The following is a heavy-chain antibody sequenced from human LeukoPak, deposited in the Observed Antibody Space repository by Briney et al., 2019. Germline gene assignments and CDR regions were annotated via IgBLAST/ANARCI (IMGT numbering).Heavy chain of an antibody. D-gene: IGHD1-26*01. J-gene: IGHJ3*02. CDR3: ARVTGMEDQLLYDALDI. V-gene: IGHV1-2*02. CDR1: GYTFTGYH. Sequence: ASVKVSCKDSGYTFTGYHMHWVRQAPGQGLEWMGWINPNNGATNYAQKFQGRITLTRDTSISTVYMELSSLRSDDTAVYSCARVTGMEDQLLYDALDIWGQGTMVTVSS. CDR2: INPNNGAT.